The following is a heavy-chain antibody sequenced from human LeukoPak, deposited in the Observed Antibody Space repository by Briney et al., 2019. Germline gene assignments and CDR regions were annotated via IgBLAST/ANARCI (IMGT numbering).Heavy chain of an antibody. CDR3: ARLKGSIVRSTFDC. D-gene: IGHD1-26*01. V-gene: IGHV4-59*08. CDR2: FSYSGST. CDR1: GASISTYY. Sequence: SETLSLTCTVSGASISTYYWSWIRQPPGKGLEWIGHFSYSGSTNYNPSLKSRVTISVDTSKNQFSLRLTSVTAADTGIYYCARLKGSIVRSTFDCWGQGTLVSVS. J-gene: IGHJ4*02.